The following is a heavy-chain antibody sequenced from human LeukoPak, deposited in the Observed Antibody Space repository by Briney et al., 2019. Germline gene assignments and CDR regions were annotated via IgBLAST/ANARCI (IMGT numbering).Heavy chain of an antibody. CDR1: GGSISSGDYY. Sequence: PSEALSLTCTVSGGSISSGDYYWSWIRQPPGKGLEWIGYIYYSGSTYYNPSLKSRVTTSVDTSKNQFSLKLSSVTAADTAVYYCARAFGYYDFWSGYYFRWFDPWGQGTLVTVSS. D-gene: IGHD3-3*01. V-gene: IGHV4-30-4*01. CDR2: IYYSGST. J-gene: IGHJ5*02. CDR3: ARAFGYYDFWSGYYFRWFDP.